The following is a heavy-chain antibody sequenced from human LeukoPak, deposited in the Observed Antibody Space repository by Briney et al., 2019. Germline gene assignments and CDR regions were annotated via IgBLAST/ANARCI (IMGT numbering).Heavy chain of an antibody. J-gene: IGHJ4*02. V-gene: IGHV3-33*01. CDR2: IWYDGSNK. D-gene: IGHD5-18*01. CDR3: ARNDKGNSYGYSIDY. Sequence: GGSLRLSCAASGFTFSSHGMHWVRQAPGKGLEWVAVIWYDGSNKYYADSVRGRFTISRDNSKNTLYLQMNSLRAEDTAVYYCARNDKGNSYGYSIDYWGQGTLVTVSS. CDR1: GFTFSSHG.